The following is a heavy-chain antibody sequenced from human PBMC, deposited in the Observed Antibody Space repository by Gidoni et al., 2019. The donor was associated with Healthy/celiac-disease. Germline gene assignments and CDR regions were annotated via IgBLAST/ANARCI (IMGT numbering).Heavy chain of an antibody. Sequence: QVQLVQSGAEVKKPGASVKVSCKASGSTFTGYYMHWVRQAPGQGLEWMGWINPNSGGTNYAQKFQGWVTMTRDTSISTAYMELSRLRSDDTAVYYCARGSKDGSGSYYYYYYYGMDVWGQGTTVTVSS. CDR3: ARGSKDGSGSYYYYYYYGMDV. CDR2: INPNSGGT. V-gene: IGHV1-2*04. D-gene: IGHD3-10*01. J-gene: IGHJ6*02. CDR1: GSTFTGYY.